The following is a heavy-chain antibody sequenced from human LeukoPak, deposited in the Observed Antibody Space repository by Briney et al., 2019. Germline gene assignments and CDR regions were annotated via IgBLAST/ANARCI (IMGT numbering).Heavy chain of an antibody. CDR2: IYYSGST. D-gene: IGHD6-19*01. Sequence: PSETLSLTCTVSGGSISSYYWSWIRQPPGKGLEWIGYIYYSGSTNYNPPLKSRVTISVDTSKNQFSLKLSSVTAADTAVYYCAREIAVAGTNWFDPWGQGTLVTVSS. CDR3: AREIAVAGTNWFDP. J-gene: IGHJ5*02. CDR1: GGSISSYY. V-gene: IGHV4-59*08.